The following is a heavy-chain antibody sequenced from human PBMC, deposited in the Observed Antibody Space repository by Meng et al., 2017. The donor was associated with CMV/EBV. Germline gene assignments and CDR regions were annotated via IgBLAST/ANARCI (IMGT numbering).Heavy chain of an antibody. J-gene: IGHJ6*02. Sequence: SETLSLTCAVYGGSFSGYYWSWIRQPPGKGLEWIGEINHSGSTNYNPSLKSRVTISVDTSKNQFSLKLSSVTAADTAVYYCARDWYCSSTSCLYYYYYYGMDVWGQGTTVTVSS. CDR1: GGSFSGYY. D-gene: IGHD2-2*01. CDR2: INHSGST. CDR3: ARDWYCSSTSCLYYYYYYGMDV. V-gene: IGHV4-34*01.